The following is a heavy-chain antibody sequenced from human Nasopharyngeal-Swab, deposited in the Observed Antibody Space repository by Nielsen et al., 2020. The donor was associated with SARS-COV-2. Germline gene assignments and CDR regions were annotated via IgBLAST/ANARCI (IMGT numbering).Heavy chain of an antibody. Sequence: GESLKIFCAASGFTFSSYSMNRVRQATGKGLEWVSSISSSSSYIYYADSVKGRFTISRDNAKNSLYLQMNSLRAEDTAVYYCARGSYYYDSSGYYDYWGQGTLVPSPQ. D-gene: IGHD3-22*01. CDR1: GFTFSSYS. CDR3: ARGSYYYDSSGYYDY. J-gene: IGHJ4*02. CDR2: ISSSSSYI. V-gene: IGHV3-21*01.